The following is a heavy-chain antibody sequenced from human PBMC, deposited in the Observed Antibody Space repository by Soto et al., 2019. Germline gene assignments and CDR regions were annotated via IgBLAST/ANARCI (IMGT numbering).Heavy chain of an antibody. V-gene: IGHV3-23*01. Sequence: GGSLRLSCAASGFSFSSYAMGWVRQAPGKGLEGVSGIRGRGGATYYADSVKGRFTISRDNSKNTLFLQMDSLRAADTAIYYCARSGVTGIVIPSHWFDPWGQGTLVTVSS. CDR3: ARSGVTGIVIPSHWFDP. CDR1: GFSFSSYA. D-gene: IGHD2-21*02. J-gene: IGHJ5*02. CDR2: IRGRGGAT.